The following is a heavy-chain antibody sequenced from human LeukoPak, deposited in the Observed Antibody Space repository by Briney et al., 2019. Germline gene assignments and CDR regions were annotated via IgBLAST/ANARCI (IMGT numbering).Heavy chain of an antibody. Sequence: GASVKVSCKASGYTFTSYYMHWVRQAPGQGLEWMGIINPSGGSTSYAQKFQGRVTMTRDTSISTAYMELRRLRSDDTAVYYCARDGSSGWYDAFDIWGQGTMVTVSS. D-gene: IGHD6-19*01. CDR3: ARDGSSGWYDAFDI. J-gene: IGHJ3*02. V-gene: IGHV1-46*01. CDR2: INPSGGST. CDR1: GYTFTSYY.